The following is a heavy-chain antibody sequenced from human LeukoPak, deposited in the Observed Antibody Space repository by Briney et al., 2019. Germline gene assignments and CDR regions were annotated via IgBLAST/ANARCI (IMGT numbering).Heavy chain of an antibody. J-gene: IGHJ6*03. D-gene: IGHD1-14*01. CDR3: ARDAALLPGKYYYYMDV. Sequence: GGSLRLSCVGSGFTFSIYNMNWVRQAPGKGLEWVSSITGSSTYTNYADSLKGRFTISRDNAKNSMYLEMNSLTAEDTAVYFCARDAALLPGKYYYYMDVWGKGTRVTVSS. CDR2: ITGSSTYT. CDR1: GFTFSIYN. V-gene: IGHV3-21*01.